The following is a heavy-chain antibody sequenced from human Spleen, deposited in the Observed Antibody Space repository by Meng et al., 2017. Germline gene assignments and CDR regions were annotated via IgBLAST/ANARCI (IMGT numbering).Heavy chain of an antibody. D-gene: IGHD2-15*01. CDR1: GGSISRSYYY. CDR2: INHSGST. J-gene: IGHJ6*02. CDR3: ARVVRVYCSGGSCYPYYYYGMDV. V-gene: IGHV4-39*07. Sequence: SETLSLTCTVSGGSISRSYYYWGWIRQPPGKGLEWIGEINHSGSTNYNPSLKSRVTISVDTSKNQFSLKLSSVTAADTAVYYCARVVRVYCSGGSCYPYYYYGMDVWGQGTTVTVSS.